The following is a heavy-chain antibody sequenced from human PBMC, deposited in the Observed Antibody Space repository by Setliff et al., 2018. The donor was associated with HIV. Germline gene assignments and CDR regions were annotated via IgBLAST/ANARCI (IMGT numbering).Heavy chain of an antibody. J-gene: IGHJ4*02. CDR1: GGSINNDIYF. CDR2: IYYSGST. CDR3: ARGVNFDY. D-gene: IGHD3-3*01. Sequence: SETLSLTCTVSGGSINNDIYFWSWIRQYPGKGLEWIGYIYYSGSTNYNPSLTSRVTISADTSRNQFSLKLTSVTAADMAIYYCARGVNFDYWGQGTQVTVSS. V-gene: IGHV4-61*01.